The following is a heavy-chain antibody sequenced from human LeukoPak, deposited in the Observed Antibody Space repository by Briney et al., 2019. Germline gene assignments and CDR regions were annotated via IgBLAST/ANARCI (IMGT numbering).Heavy chain of an antibody. CDR1: GGSISSSSYY. V-gene: IGHV4-39*01. J-gene: IGHJ4*02. CDR3: ARQPSHYSSWWAYYFDY. D-gene: IGHD6-19*01. CDR2: IYYSGST. Sequence: SETLSLTCTVSGGSISSSSYYWGWIRQPPGTGLEWIGSIYYSGSTYYNPSLKSRVTISVDTSKNQFSLKLSSVTAADTAVYYCARQPSHYSSWWAYYFDYWGQGTLVTVSS.